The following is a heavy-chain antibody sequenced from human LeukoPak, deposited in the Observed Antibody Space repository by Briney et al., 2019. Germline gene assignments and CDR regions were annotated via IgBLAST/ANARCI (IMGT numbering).Heavy chain of an antibody. CDR1: GYTFTGYY. Sequence: ASVKVSCKASGYTFTGYYMHWVRQAPGQGLEWMGWINPNSGGTNYAQKFQGRVTMTRDTSISTAYMELSRLRSDDTAVYYCAREEKYCSSTSCYGYWSDPWGQGTLVTVSS. D-gene: IGHD2-2*01. CDR3: AREEKYCSSTSCYGYWSDP. V-gene: IGHV1-2*02. CDR2: INPNSGGT. J-gene: IGHJ5*02.